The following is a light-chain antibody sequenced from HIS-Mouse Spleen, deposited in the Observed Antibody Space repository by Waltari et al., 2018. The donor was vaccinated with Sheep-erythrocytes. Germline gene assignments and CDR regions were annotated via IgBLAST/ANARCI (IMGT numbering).Light chain of an antibody. CDR1: KLGDKY. Sequence: SYELTQPPSVSVSPGQTASITCSGDKLGDKYACWYQQKPGQSPVLVIYQDSKRPSGVPERFAGSNPGNKATLTISGTQAMDEADYYCQAWDSSTHVVFGGGTKLTVL. V-gene: IGLV3-1*01. CDR2: QDS. CDR3: QAWDSSTHVV. J-gene: IGLJ2*01.